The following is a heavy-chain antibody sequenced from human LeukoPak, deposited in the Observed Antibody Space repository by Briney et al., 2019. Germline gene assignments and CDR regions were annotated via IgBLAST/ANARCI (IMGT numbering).Heavy chain of an antibody. CDR3: ARDYTFFFGSGSYSNRYYFDY. Sequence: GGSLRLSCAASGFTFSDYYMSWIRQAPGKGLEWVSYIGNSGSTIYYAVSVKGRFTISRDNGKNSLYLQMSSLRADDTAVYYCARDYTFFFGSGSYSNRYYFDYWGQGTLVTVSS. D-gene: IGHD3-10*01. J-gene: IGHJ4*02. CDR1: GFTFSDYY. V-gene: IGHV3-11*01. CDR2: IGNSGSTI.